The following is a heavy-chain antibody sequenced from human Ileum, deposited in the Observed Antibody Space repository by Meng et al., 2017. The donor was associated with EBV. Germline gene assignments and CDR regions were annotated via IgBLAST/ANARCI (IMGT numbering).Heavy chain of an antibody. J-gene: IGHJ5*02. CDR3: AREARSSGYHPGIGP. CDR2: INHSGST. Sequence: QGPQQKWGAGLLKPSGPLSLPAAVHGGFFSGYYWGWIRQSPGKGLEWIGEINHSGSTNYNPSLKSRVTISVDTSKNQFSLKLTSVTAADTAVYYCAREARSSGYHPGIGPWGQGTLVTVSS. CDR1: GGFFSGYY. D-gene: IGHD3-22*01. V-gene: IGHV4-34*01.